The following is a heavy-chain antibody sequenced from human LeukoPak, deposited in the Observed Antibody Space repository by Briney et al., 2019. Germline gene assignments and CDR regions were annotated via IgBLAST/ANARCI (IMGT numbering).Heavy chain of an antibody. V-gene: IGHV4-39*01. D-gene: IGHD5-12*01. Sequence: SETLSLTCTVSGGSISSSSYYWGWIRQPPGKGLEWIGSIYYSGSTYYNPSLKSRVTISVDTSKNQFSLKLSSVTDADTAVYYCARRSGYDLTDAFDIWGQGTMVTVSS. J-gene: IGHJ3*02. CDR1: GGSISSSSYY. CDR2: IYYSGST. CDR3: ARRSGYDLTDAFDI.